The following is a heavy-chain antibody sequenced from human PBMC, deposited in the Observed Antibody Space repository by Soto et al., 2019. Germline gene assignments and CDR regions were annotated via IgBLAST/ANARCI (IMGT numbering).Heavy chain of an antibody. V-gene: IGHV3-7*03. Sequence: GGSLRLSCEVSGFTFSMYSMSWVRQSPGKGLEWVAKIPQDGVDGHYADSVKGRFIISRDNDKNSLHLQLNNLRAEDTAVYYCARDHLILPAHDFFYGSDVWGRGATVTVSS. CDR2: IPQDGVDG. CDR1: GFTFSMYS. D-gene: IGHD2-21*02. J-gene: IGHJ6*02. CDR3: ARDHLILPAHDFFYGSDV.